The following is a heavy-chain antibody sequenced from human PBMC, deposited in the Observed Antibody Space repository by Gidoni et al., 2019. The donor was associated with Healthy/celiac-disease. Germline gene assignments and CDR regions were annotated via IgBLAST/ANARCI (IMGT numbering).Heavy chain of an antibody. J-gene: IGHJ6*02. Sequence: QVQLVQSGAEVKKPGASVKVSCKASGYPFTGYYMHWVRQAPGQGLEWMGWINPNSGGTNYAQKCQGWVTMTRDTSISTAYMELSRLRSDDTAVYYCARGGQQLVPYYYGMDVWGQGTTVTVSS. CDR3: ARGGQQLVPYYYGMDV. V-gene: IGHV1-2*04. CDR2: INPNSGGT. CDR1: GYPFTGYY. D-gene: IGHD6-13*01.